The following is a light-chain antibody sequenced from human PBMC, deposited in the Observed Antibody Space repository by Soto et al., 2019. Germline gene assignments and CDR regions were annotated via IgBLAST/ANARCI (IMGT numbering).Light chain of an antibody. V-gene: IGKV3-11*01. Sequence: EIVLTQSPATLSLSPGERATLSCRASQSVSYYLAWYQQKRGQAPRLLIYDAAKRAPGIPARFSGSGSGADFPLTIGFLAHEDFAVHYCQQCSNWPPIAFGQGTRLQIK. CDR2: DAA. CDR3: QQCSNWPPIA. CDR1: QSVSYY. J-gene: IGKJ5*01.